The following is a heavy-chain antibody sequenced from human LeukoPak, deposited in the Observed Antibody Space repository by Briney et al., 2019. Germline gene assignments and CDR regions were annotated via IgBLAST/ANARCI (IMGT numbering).Heavy chain of an antibody. J-gene: IGHJ4*02. CDR1: GGSFSGYY. CDR2: INHSGST. V-gene: IGHV4-34*01. Sequence: PSETLSLTCAVDGGSFSGYYWSWIRHPPGNGLEWNGEINHSGSTNYNPSLKSRVTMSVDTSKNKFSLKLSSVTAADTAVYYCARGHASYSYGFRYWGQGTLVTVSS. CDR3: ARGHASYSYGFRY. D-gene: IGHD5-18*01.